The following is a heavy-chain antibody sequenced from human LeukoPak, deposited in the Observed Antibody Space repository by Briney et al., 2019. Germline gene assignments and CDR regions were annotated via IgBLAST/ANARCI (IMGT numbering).Heavy chain of an antibody. J-gene: IGHJ6*02. CDR3: AREGLYSGSGYYYGINF. V-gene: IGHV1-18*01. D-gene: IGHD5-12*01. CDR2: ISGYNGNA. Sequence: ASVRVSFKPSGYTFTRYGMSWVRQAPGQGLEWLGWISGYNGNAKYAEKFHARVTMTTDTSTSTAYMELGSLRSDDTAVYYCAREGLYSGSGYYYGINFWGQGTTVTVSS. CDR1: GYTFTRYG.